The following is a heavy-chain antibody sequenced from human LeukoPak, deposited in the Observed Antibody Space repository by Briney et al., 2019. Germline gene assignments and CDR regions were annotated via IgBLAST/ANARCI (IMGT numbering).Heavy chain of an antibody. V-gene: IGHV4-59*01. D-gene: IGHD3-3*01. CDR2: IYYSGST. CDR3: ARGLNDDFWSGTNDGYYYYYYYMDV. J-gene: IGHJ6*03. Sequence: SETLSLTCTVSGGSISSYYWGWIRQPPGKGLEWIGYIYYSGSTNYNPSLKSRVTISVDTSKNQFSLKLSSVTAADTAVYYCARGLNDDFWSGTNDGYYYYYYYMDVWGKGTTVTVSS. CDR1: GGSISSYY.